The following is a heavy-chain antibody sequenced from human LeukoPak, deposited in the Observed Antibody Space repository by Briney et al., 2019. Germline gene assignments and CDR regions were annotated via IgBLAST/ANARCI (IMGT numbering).Heavy chain of an antibody. CDR1: TSR. V-gene: IGHV1-18*01. CDR2: SGTYGGDT. CDR3: ARDLWHFYDDSGYTRDFHS. D-gene: IGHD3-22*01. Sequence: ASVNVSCKATSRISCVRQAPVQELEWMGWSGTYGGDTDYAQKREGIITVTIYTSTSTLYMKLRKLRSHPTAVYYCARDLWHFYDDSGYTRDFHSWGQGTMVTVSS. J-gene: IGHJ5*01.